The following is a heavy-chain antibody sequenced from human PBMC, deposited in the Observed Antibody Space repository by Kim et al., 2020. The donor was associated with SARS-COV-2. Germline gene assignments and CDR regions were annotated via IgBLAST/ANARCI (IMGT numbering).Heavy chain of an antibody. J-gene: IGHJ4*02. Sequence: GGSLRLSCAASGFTFSSYGMHWVRQAPGKGLEWVAVISYDGSNKYYADSVKGRFTISRDNSKNTLYLQMNSLRAEDTAVYYCAKGLDCSSTSCYNYWGQGTLVTVSS. V-gene: IGHV3-30*18. CDR2: ISYDGSNK. CDR1: GFTFSSYG. CDR3: AKGLDCSSTSCYNY. D-gene: IGHD2-2*01.